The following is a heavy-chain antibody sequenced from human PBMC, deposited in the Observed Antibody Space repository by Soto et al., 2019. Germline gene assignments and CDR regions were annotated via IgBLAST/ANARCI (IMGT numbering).Heavy chain of an antibody. J-gene: IGHJ6*03. CDR3: AKEFLMTTADYYYYMDV. V-gene: IGHV3-30*18. D-gene: IGHD4-17*01. CDR1: GFTFSSYG. CDR2: ISYDGSNK. Sequence: GGSLRLSCAASGFTFSSYGMHWVRQAPGKGLEWVAVISYDGSNKYYADSVKGRFTISRDNSKNTLYLQMNSLRAEDTAVYYCAKEFLMTTADYYYYMDVWGKGTTVTVSS.